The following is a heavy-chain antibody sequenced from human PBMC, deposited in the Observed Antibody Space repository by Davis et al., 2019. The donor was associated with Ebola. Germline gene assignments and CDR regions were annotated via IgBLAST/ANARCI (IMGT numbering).Heavy chain of an antibody. CDR2: ISAYNGNT. CDR3: AREEYYYDSSGYYPRMDV. CDR1: GYTFTSYA. J-gene: IGHJ6*02. D-gene: IGHD3-22*01. V-gene: IGHV1-18*01. Sequence: ASVKVSCKASGYTFTSYAMHWVRQAPGQRLEWMGWISAYNGNTNYAQKLQGRVTMTTDTSTSTAYMELRSLRSDDTAVYYCAREEYYYDSSGYYPRMDVWGQGTTVTVSS.